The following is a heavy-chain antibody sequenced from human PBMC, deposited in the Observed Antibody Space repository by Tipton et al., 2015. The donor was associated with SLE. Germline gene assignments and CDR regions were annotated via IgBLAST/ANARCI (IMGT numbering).Heavy chain of an antibody. CDR1: GGPISSGGYY. CDR2: IFYSGST. Sequence: TLSLTCSVSGGPISSGGYYWSWIRQHPGKGLEWIGYIFYSGSTSYSPSLKSRVTISEDASKNQFSLKLGSVTAADTAVYYCARVIGNWNDDRAFDIWGQGTMVTVSS. V-gene: IGHV4-31*03. J-gene: IGHJ3*02. CDR3: ARVIGNWNDDRAFDI. D-gene: IGHD1-20*01.